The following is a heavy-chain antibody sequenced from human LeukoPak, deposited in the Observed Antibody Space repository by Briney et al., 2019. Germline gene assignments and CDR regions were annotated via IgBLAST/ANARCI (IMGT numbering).Heavy chain of an antibody. J-gene: IGHJ4*02. D-gene: IGHD3-22*01. Sequence: SETLSLTCTVSGGSIIGSYWTWFRQSPGKSLEYIGYIYNTVDVNYSPSLKSRVTISIDMSGNQFSLRLNSVTAADTALYYCARSRYYDSTGYNPTYYFDSWGQGALVTASS. CDR2: IYNTVDV. CDR3: ARSRYYDSTGYNPTYYFDS. V-gene: IGHV4-59*01. CDR1: GGSIIGSY.